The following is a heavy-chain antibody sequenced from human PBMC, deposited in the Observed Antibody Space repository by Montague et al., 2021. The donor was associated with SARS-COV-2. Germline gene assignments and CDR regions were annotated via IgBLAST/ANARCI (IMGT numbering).Heavy chain of an antibody. D-gene: IGHD5-24*01. V-gene: IGHV4-59*13. CDR2: IYYSGST. J-gene: IGHJ4*02. Sequence: SETLSLTCTVSGGSISSYYWSWIRQPPGKGLEWIGYIYYSGSTKYNPSLKSPVTISVDTSKNQFSLTLSSVTAADTAVYYCARGDVEMATIKSGGPFYHFDYWGQGTLVTVSS. CDR3: ARGDVEMATIKSGGPFYHFDY. CDR1: GGSISSYY.